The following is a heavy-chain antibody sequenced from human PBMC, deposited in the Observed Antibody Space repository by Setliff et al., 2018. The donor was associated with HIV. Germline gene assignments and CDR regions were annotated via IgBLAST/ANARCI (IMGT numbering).Heavy chain of an antibody. V-gene: IGHV1-3*04. CDR2: IDTDNGYR. CDR3: ARWCAAAGCYPAIYHFDS. J-gene: IGHJ4*02. D-gene: IGHD2-2*01. Sequence: ASVKVSCKASGYTFTSYYMHWVRQAPGQRLEWMGRIDTDNGYRRYSPKLQGRVTITKDTSANTAYMELRGLRSEGTAVYYCARWCAAAGCYPAIYHFDSWGQGTLVTVSS. CDR1: GYTFTSYY.